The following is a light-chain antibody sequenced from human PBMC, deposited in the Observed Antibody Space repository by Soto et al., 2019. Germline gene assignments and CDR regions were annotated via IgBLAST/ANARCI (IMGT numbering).Light chain of an antibody. CDR3: QESYTTPAVS. J-gene: IGKJ4*01. Sequence: DIQMTQSPSSLSASVGDRVTITCRASQSISRYLNWYQQKPGKAPKLLIYATSTLQSGVPSRFSGSGSGTEFTLTISSLQAEDFATYFCQESYTTPAVSFGGGTKVDIK. CDR1: QSISRY. V-gene: IGKV1-39*01. CDR2: ATS.